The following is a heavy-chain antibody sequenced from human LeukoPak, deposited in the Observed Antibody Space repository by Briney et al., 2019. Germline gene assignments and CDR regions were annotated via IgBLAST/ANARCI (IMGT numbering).Heavy chain of an antibody. CDR3: ARAPNGDYVGAFEM. D-gene: IGHD4-17*01. J-gene: IGHJ3*02. CDR2: IRSGGDGT. V-gene: IGHV3-23*01. Sequence: PGGSLRLSCAASGFTFTNYAMIWVRQAPGGGLEWVSAIRSGGDGTLYADSLKGRFPISRDNSKNTLFLQMNNMRAEDTAVYYCARAPNGDYVGAFEMWGPGTKVTVS. CDR1: GFTFTNYA.